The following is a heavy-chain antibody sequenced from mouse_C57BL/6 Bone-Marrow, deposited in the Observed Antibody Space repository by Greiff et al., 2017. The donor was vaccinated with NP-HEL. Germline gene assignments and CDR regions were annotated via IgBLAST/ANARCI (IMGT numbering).Heavy chain of an antibody. D-gene: IGHD1-1*02. V-gene: IGHV1-4*01. CDR2: INPSSGYT. Sequence: QVQLKESGAELARPGASVKMSCKASGYTFTSYTMHWVKQRPGQGLEWIGYINPSSGYTKYNQKFKDKATLTADKSSRTAYMQLSSLTSEDSAVHYCARGGSWFAYWGQGTLVTVSA. CDR1: GYTFTSYT. J-gene: IGHJ3*01. CDR3: ARGGSWFAY.